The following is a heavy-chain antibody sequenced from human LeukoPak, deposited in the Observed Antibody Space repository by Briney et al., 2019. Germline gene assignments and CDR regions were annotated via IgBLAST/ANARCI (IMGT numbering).Heavy chain of an antibody. J-gene: IGHJ6*03. V-gene: IGHV4-34*01. CDR2: INHSGST. Sequence: SETLSLTCAVYGGSFSGYYWSWIRQPPGKGLEWIGEINHSGSTNYNPSLKSRVTISVDTSKNQFSLKLSSVTAADTAVYYCARHRRYCSSTSCYSSVSYYMDVWGKGTTVTVSS. CDR3: ARHRRYCSSTSCYSSVSYYMDV. CDR1: GGSFSGYY. D-gene: IGHD2-2*01.